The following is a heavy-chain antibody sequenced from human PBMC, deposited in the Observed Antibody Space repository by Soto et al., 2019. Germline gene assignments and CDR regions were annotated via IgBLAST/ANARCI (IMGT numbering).Heavy chain of an antibody. Sequence: EVQLMESGGGLVQPGGSLRLSCAASGFTFSTYWMQWVRQVPGEGLVWVSSISENGGITTYADSVKGRFTISRDNAKNTLYLQMNGLRVEDTAIYYFAREYYSSGTHWGQGTLVTVST. D-gene: IGHD3-10*01. V-gene: IGHV3-74*01. CDR2: ISENGGIT. CDR1: GFTFSTYW. J-gene: IGHJ1*01. CDR3: AREYYSSGTH.